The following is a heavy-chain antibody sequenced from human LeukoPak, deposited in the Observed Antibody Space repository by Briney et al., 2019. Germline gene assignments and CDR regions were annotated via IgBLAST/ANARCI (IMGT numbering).Heavy chain of an antibody. J-gene: IGHJ4*02. V-gene: IGHV4-4*02. D-gene: IGHD5-12*01. CDR1: GGSISSSNW. CDR3: ARVRGYYSGYDQEGHLIDY. CDR2: IYHSGST. Sequence: SGTLSLTCAVSGGSISSSNWWSWVRQPPGKGLEWIGEIYHSGSTNYNPSLKSRVTISVDKSKNQFSLKLSSVTAAATAVYYCARVRGYYSGYDQEGHLIDYWGQGTLVTVSS.